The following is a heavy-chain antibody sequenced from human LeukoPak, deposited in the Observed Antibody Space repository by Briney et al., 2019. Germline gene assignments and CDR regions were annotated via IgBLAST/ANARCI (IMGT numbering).Heavy chain of an antibody. CDR2: ISSSSSYI. Sequence: GGSLRLSCAASGFTFSSYSMNWVRQAPGKGLEWVSSISSSSSYIYYADSVKGRFTISRDNAKNSLYLQMNSLRAEDTAVYYCARDSDRYDFWSDYYPSNQTDYWGQGTLVTVSS. CDR3: ARDSDRYDFWSDYYPSNQTDY. J-gene: IGHJ4*02. V-gene: IGHV3-21*01. CDR1: GFTFSSYS. D-gene: IGHD3-3*01.